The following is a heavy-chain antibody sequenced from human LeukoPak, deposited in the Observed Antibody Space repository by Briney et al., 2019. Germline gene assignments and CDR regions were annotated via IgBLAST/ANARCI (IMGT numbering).Heavy chain of an antibody. J-gene: IGHJ6*02. CDR3: ARDQYQLLYSYYYYGMDV. CDR1: GYTFTSYG. D-gene: IGHD2-2*02. V-gene: IGHV1-18*01. CDR2: ISAYNGNI. Sequence: ASVEVSCKASGYTFTSYGISWVRQAPGQGLEWMGWISAYNGNINYAQKLQGRVTMTTDTSTSTAYMELRSLRSDDTAVYYCARDQYQLLYSYYYYGMDVWGQGTTVTVSS.